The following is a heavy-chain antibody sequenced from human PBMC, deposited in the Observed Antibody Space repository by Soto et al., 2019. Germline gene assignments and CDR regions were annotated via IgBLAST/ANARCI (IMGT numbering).Heavy chain of an antibody. CDR1: GYSFTSYW. Sequence: GASLKISCKGSGYSFTSYWIGWVRQMPGKGLEWMGIIYPGDSDTRYSPSFQGQVTISADKSISTAYLQWSSLKASDTAMYYCGTPSETDDFDIWGQGTLFTVSS. CDR2: IYPGDSDT. CDR3: GTPSETDDFDI. V-gene: IGHV5-51*01. J-gene: IGHJ3*02.